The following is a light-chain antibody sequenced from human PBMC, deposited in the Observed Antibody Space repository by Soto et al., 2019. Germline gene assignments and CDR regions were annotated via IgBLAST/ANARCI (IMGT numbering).Light chain of an antibody. CDR1: SSDVGSYDH. V-gene: IGLV2-14*01. CDR2: EVS. J-gene: IGLJ1*01. Sequence: QSVLTQPASVSGSPGQSITISCSGTSSDVGSYDHVAWYQQFPGKTPKLMIYEVSNRPSGVSSRFSGSKSGNTASLTISGLQAEDEADYYCISYTGRSTSYVFGSGTKVTVL. CDR3: ISYTGRSTSYV.